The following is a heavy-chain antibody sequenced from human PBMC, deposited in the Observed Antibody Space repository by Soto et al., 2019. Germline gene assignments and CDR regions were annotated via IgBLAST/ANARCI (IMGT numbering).Heavy chain of an antibody. CDR1: GFTFSSYA. V-gene: IGHV3-23*01. Sequence: EVQLLESGGGLVQPGGSLRLSCGASGFTFSSYAMRWVRQAPGKGLEWVSAISGSGDSTYYADSVKSRFTISRDNSKNTLYLQMNSLRAEDTAVYYCARRGSGSYYDYWGQGTLVTVSS. J-gene: IGHJ4*02. D-gene: IGHD1-26*01. CDR3: ARRGSGSYYDY. CDR2: ISGSGDST.